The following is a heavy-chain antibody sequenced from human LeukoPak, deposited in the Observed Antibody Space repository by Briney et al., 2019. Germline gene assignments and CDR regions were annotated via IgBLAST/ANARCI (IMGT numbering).Heavy chain of an antibody. Sequence: SETLSLTCTVSGGSISSGGYYWSWIRQHPGKGLEWIGYIYYSGSTYYNPSLKSRVTISVDTSKNQFSLKLSSVTAADTAVYYCARGSCSGGSCFLSYWGQGTLVTVSS. J-gene: IGHJ4*02. CDR3: ARGSCSGGSCFLSY. CDR1: GGSISSGGYY. D-gene: IGHD2-15*01. CDR2: IYYSGST. V-gene: IGHV4-31*03.